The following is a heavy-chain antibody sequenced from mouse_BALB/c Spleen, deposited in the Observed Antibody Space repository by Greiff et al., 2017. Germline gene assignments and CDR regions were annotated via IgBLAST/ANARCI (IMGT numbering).Heavy chain of an antibody. J-gene: IGHJ3*01. D-gene: IGHD2-10*02. Sequence: EVQLQQSGPELVKPGASVKMSCTASGYTFTSYVMHWVKQKPGQGLEWIGYINPYNDGTKYNEKFKGKATLTSDKSSSTAYMELSSLTSEDSAVYYGARAREKYGNYGAWFAYWGQGTLVTVSA. CDR2: INPYNDGT. CDR3: ARAREKYGNYGAWFAY. V-gene: IGHV1-14*01. CDR1: GYTFTSYV.